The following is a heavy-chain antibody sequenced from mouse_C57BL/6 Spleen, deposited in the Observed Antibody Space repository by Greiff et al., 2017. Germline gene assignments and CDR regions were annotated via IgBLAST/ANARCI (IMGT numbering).Heavy chain of an antibody. CDR2: IGPGSGST. V-gene: IGHV1-77*01. J-gene: IGHJ4*01. CDR3: ASSDGYLPYYYAMDY. Sequence: VKLQQSGAELVKPGASVKISCKASGYTFTDYYINWVKQRPGQGLEWIGKIGPGSGSTYYNEKFKGKATLTADKSSSTAYMQLSSLTSEDSAVYFCASSDGYLPYYYAMDYWGQGTSVTVSS. CDR1: GYTFTDYY. D-gene: IGHD2-3*01.